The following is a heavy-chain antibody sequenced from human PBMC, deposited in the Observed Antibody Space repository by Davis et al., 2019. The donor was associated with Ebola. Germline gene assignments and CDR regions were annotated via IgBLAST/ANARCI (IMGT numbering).Heavy chain of an antibody. V-gene: IGHV3-7*01. CDR1: GFSFSSYW. J-gene: IGHJ4*02. CDR2: IKQDGSEK. Sequence: GESLKISCAASGFSFSSYWMSWVRQAPGKGLEWVANIKQDGSEKYYVDSVKGRFTISRDNAKNTLYLQMNSLRAEDTAVYYCARDGISEFIDLDYWGQGTLVTVSS. CDR3: ARDGISEFIDLDY. D-gene: IGHD3-16*02.